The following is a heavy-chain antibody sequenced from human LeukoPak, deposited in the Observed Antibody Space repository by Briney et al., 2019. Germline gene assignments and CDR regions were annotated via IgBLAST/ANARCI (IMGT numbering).Heavy chain of an antibody. Sequence: ASVKVSCKASGYTFTGYYMHWVRQAPGQGLERMGRINPNSGGTNYAQKFQGRVTMTRDTSISTAYMELSRLRSDDTAVYYCARDDYGSGSYYNPFDYWGQGTLVTVSS. CDR3: ARDDYGSGSYYNPFDY. V-gene: IGHV1-2*06. J-gene: IGHJ4*02. CDR1: GYTFTGYY. CDR2: INPNSGGT. D-gene: IGHD3-10*01.